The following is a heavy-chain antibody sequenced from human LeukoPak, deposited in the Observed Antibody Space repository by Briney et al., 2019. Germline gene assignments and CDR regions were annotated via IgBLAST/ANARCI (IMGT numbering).Heavy chain of an antibody. D-gene: IGHD4-11*01. CDR3: AKSRLDYDY. CDR1: GFTFSSYA. CDR2: VTSSGSKT. Sequence: RGSLRLSCAASGFTFSSYAMSWVRQAPGKGLEWVSLVTSSGSKTYYADPVNGRFTISRDNSKNTLYLQMNSLRAEDTAVYYCAKSRLDYDYWGQGTLVTVSS. V-gene: IGHV3-23*01. J-gene: IGHJ4*02.